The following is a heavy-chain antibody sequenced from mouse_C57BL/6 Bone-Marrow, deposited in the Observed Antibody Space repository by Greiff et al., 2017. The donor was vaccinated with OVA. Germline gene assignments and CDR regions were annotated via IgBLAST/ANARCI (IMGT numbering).Heavy chain of an antibody. V-gene: IGHV2-5*01. CDR2: IWRGGST. D-gene: IGHD2-4*01. Sequence: VMLVESGPGLVQPSQSLSITCTVSGFSFTSYGVHWVRQSPGKGLEWLGVIWRGGSTDYNAAFMSRLSITKDNSKSQVFFKMNSLQADDTAIYYCAKTYYDYDQVFAYWGQGTLVTVSA. CDR3: AKTYYDYDQVFAY. J-gene: IGHJ3*01. CDR1: GFSFTSYG.